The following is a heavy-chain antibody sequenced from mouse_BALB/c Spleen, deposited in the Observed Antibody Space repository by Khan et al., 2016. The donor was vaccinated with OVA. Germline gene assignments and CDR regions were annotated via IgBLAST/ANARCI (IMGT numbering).Heavy chain of an antibody. J-gene: IGHJ3*01. D-gene: IGHD1-1*02. Sequence: QVQLQQPGAELVKPGASVKLSCRASGYTFTSYWMHWVRQRPGQGLEWIGYINPSDGCAHYNQNFKTKATLTVDKSSSTAYMQLNSLTSEDSAVFDSARGGYGALAYWGQGTLVTVSA. CDR3: ARGGYGALAY. CDR2: INPSDGCA. V-gene: IGHV1S81*02. CDR1: GYTFTSYW.